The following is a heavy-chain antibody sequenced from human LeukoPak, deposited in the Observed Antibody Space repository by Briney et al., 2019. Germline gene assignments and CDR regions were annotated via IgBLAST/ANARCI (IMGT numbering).Heavy chain of an antibody. D-gene: IGHD3-10*01. J-gene: IGHJ4*02. V-gene: IGHV3-33*01. Sequence: GGSLRLSCAASGFTFSSYGMHWVRQAPGKGLEWVAVIWYDGSNKYFADSVKGRFTISRDNSKNTLYLQMNSLRAEDTAVYYCAVIKAGFDYWGQGTLVTVSS. CDR3: AVIKAGFDY. CDR2: IWYDGSNK. CDR1: GFTFSSYG.